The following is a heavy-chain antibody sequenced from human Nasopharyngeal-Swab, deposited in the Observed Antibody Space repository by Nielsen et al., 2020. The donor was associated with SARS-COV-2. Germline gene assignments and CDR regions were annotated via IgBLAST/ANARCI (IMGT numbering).Heavy chain of an antibody. D-gene: IGHD3-10*01. J-gene: IGHJ4*02. CDR3: ASTLWFGESAGY. Sequence: SLKISCAASGFTFSSYDMHWVRQATGKGLEWVSGISWNSGSIGYADSVKGRFTISRDNAKNSLYLQMNSLRAEDTALYYCASTLWFGESAGYWGQGTLVTVSS. V-gene: IGHV3-9*01. CDR1: GFTFSSYD. CDR2: ISWNSGSI.